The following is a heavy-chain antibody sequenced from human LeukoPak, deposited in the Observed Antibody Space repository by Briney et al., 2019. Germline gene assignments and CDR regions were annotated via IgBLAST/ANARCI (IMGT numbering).Heavy chain of an antibody. CDR1: GFTFSDYY. J-gene: IGHJ4*02. Sequence: PGGSLRLSCAASGFTFSDYYMSWIRQAPGKGPEWVSYICDSGRTIYYADSVKGRFTISRDNAKNSVYLQMNNLRAEVTAVYYCARDRLGDYDHSGYYDKWGQGTLVTVSS. V-gene: IGHV3-11*01. CDR2: ICDSGRTI. CDR3: ARDRLGDYDHSGYYDK. D-gene: IGHD3-22*01.